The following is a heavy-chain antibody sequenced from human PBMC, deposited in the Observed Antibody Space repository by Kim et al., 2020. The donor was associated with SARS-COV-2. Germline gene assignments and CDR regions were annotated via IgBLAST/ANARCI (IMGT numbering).Heavy chain of an antibody. V-gene: IGHV4-59*08. CDR1: GGSISSYY. J-gene: IGHJ4*01. D-gene: IGHD3-3*01. Sequence: SETLSLTCTVSGGSISSYYWSWIRQPPGKGLEWIGYIYYSGSTNYNPSLKSRVTISVDTSKNQFSLKLSSVTAADTAVYYCARSHTSPIFGVVTPFDYWG. CDR3: ARSHTSPIFGVVTPFDY. CDR2: IYYSGST.